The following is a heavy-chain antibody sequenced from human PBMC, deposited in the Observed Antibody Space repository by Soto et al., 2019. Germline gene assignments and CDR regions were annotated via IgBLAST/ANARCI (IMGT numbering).Heavy chain of an antibody. J-gene: IGHJ3*02. CDR2: INPNSGGT. CDR3: ARDGRGVIVNGYAFDI. D-gene: IGHD3-16*02. V-gene: IGHV1-2*04. Sequence: QVQLVQSGAEVKKPGASVKVSCKASGYTFTGYYMHWVRQAPGQGLEWMGWINPNSGGTNYAQKFQGWVTMTGDTSISTAYMELSRLRSDDTAVYYCARDGRGVIVNGYAFDIWGQGTMVTVSS. CDR1: GYTFTGYY.